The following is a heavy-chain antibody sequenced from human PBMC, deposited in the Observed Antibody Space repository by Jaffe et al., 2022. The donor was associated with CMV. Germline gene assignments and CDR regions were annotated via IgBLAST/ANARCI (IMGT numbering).Heavy chain of an antibody. Sequence: QVQLGESGGGVVRPGTSLRLSCAASGFTFGNYAMHWVRQTPGKGLERVAVIWFDGRKSSYLESVKGRFTISRDNANGRLYLQMNSLRDEDTAVYYCAREGSGTSIDHWGQGTLVIVSS. CDR2: IWFDGRKS. CDR3: AREGSGTSIDH. D-gene: IGHD1-1*01. V-gene: IGHV3-33*08. J-gene: IGHJ4*02. CDR1: GFTFGNYA.